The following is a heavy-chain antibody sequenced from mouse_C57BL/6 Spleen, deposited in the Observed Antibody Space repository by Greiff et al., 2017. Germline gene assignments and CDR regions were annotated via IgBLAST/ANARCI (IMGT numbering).Heavy chain of an antibody. CDR2: IYPGDGDT. J-gene: IGHJ4*01. D-gene: IGHD2-2*01. Sequence: VKLMESGAELVKPGASVKISCKASGYAFSSYWMNWVKQRPGKGLEWIGQIYPGDGDTNYNGKFKGKATLTADKSSSTAYMQLSSLTSEDSAVYFCAREGYGYDGYAMDYWGQGTSVTVSS. CDR3: AREGYGYDGYAMDY. V-gene: IGHV1-80*01. CDR1: GYAFSSYW.